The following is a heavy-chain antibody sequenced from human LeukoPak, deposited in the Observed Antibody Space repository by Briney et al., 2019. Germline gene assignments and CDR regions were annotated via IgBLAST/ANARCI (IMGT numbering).Heavy chain of an antibody. Sequence: PGGSLRLSCAASGFTFSDPYMDWVRQAPGKGLEWVSAISGSGGSTYYADSVKGRFTISRDNSKNTLYLQMNSLRAEDTAVYYCAKDRACSGGSCYYFDYWGQGTLVTVSS. V-gene: IGHV3-23*01. J-gene: IGHJ4*02. CDR2: ISGSGGST. CDR3: AKDRACSGGSCYYFDY. CDR1: GFTFSDPY. D-gene: IGHD2-15*01.